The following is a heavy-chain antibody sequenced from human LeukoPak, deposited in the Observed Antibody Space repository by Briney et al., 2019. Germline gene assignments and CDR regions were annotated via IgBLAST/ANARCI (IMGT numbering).Heavy chain of an antibody. Sequence: SETLSLTCAVYGGSFSGYYWSWIRQPPGKGLEWIGEINHSGSTNYNPSLKSRVTISVDTSKNQFSLKLSSVTAADTAVYYCARASIVAAAPGHWFDPWGQGTLVTVSS. CDR3: ARASIVAAAPGHWFDP. CDR2: INHSGST. D-gene: IGHD6-13*01. CDR1: GGSFSGYY. J-gene: IGHJ5*02. V-gene: IGHV4-34*01.